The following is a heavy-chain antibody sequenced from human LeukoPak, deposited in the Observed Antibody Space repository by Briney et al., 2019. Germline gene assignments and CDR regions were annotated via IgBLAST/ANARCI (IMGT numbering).Heavy chain of an antibody. V-gene: IGHV1-69*13. CDR3: AREMDIVVVPAARGDAFDI. CDR1: GGTFSSYA. CDR2: IIPIFGTA. Sequence: SVKVSCKASGGTFSSYAISWVRQAPGQGLEWMGGIIPIFGTANYAQKFQGRVTITADESTSTAYMELSSLRSEDTAVYYCAREMDIVVVPAARGDAFDIWGQGTMVTVSS. D-gene: IGHD2-2*03. J-gene: IGHJ3*02.